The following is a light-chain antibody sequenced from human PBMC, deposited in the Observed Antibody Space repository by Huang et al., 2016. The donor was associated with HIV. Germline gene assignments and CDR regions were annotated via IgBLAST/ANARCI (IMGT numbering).Light chain of an antibody. CDR3: QHYGSSLLT. J-gene: IGKJ3*01. V-gene: IGKV3-20*01. CDR1: QSVSSNH. Sequence: EIVLTQSPGTLSLSPGERATLSCRASQSVSSNHLVWYQQRPGQAPRLLIYDTSARATGIPDRFSGSGSGTDFTLTISRREPEDLAVYYCQHYGSSLLTFGPGTKVHIK. CDR2: DTS.